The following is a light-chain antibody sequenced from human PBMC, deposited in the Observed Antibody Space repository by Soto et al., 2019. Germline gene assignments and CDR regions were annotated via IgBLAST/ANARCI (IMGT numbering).Light chain of an antibody. CDR2: KAS. CDR1: QSISSW. Sequence: DIQMTQSPSTLSASVGDRVTITFRASQSISSWLAWYQQKPGKAPKLLIYKASSLESGVPSRFSGSGSGTEFTLTISSLQPDDFATYYCQQYNSYITFGQGTRLEI. CDR3: QQYNSYIT. J-gene: IGKJ5*01. V-gene: IGKV1-5*03.